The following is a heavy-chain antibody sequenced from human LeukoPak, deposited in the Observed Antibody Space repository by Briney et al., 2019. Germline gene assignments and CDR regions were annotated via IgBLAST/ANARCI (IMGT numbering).Heavy chain of an antibody. CDR2: INQDGRER. CDR1: GFTFSSYW. CDR3: AKGRDYGDY. V-gene: IGHV3-7*01. Sequence: GGSLRLSCAVSGFTFSSYWMTWVRQVPGKGLQWVANINQDGRERYYMDSMKGRLNISRDNTENSVFLQLTSLRPEDTGIYFCAKGRDYGDYWGQGTLVAVSS. J-gene: IGHJ4*02.